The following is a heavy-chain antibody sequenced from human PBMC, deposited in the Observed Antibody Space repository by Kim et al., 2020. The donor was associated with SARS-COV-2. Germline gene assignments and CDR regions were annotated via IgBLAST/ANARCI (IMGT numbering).Heavy chain of an antibody. D-gene: IGHD3-9*01. CDR2: IIPILGIA. CDR3: AREEYDILTGYSSYFDY. J-gene: IGHJ4*01. Sequence: SVKVSCKASGGTFSSYAISWVRQAPGQGLEWMGRIIPILGIANYAQKFQVRVTITADKSTSTAYMELSSLRSEDTAVYYCAREEYDILTGYSSYFDYWG. CDR1: GGTFSSYA. V-gene: IGHV1-69*04.